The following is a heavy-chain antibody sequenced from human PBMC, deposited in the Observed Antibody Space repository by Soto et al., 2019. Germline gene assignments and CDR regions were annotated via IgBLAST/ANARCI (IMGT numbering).Heavy chain of an antibody. Sequence: PSETLSLTCDVSGDTISTGGYTWAWIRQPPGKALEWIGHTYHSGNPDTSKNQFSLQLNSVTPEDTALYYCASSDRSGFGFDYWGQGTLVTVSS. V-gene: IGHV4-30-2*05. CDR3: ASSDRSGFGFDY. CDR2: TYHSGNP. CDR1: GDTISTGGYT. D-gene: IGHD3-22*01. J-gene: IGHJ4*02.